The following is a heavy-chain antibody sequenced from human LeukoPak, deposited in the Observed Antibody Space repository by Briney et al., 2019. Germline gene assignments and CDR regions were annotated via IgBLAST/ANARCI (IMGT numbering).Heavy chain of an antibody. CDR1: GGSISSSN. D-gene: IGHD3-22*01. J-gene: IGHJ4*02. CDR2: ISGSGGST. Sequence: GTLSLTCAVSGGSISSSNWWSWVRQAPGKGLEWVSAISGSGGSTYYADSVKGRFTISRDNSKNTLYLQMNSLRAEDTAVYYCAKGTITMIVVVITPLDYWGQGTLVTVSS. V-gene: IGHV3-23*01. CDR3: AKGTITMIVVVITPLDY.